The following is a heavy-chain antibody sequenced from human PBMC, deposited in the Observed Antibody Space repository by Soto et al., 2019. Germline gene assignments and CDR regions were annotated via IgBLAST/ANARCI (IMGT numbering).Heavy chain of an antibody. CDR1: GFTFSSYA. D-gene: IGHD3-10*01. CDR3: AKDPSSGFAMENYFDY. Sequence: VQLSGSGGGLVQPGGSLRLSCAASGFTFSSYAMSWVRQAPGKGLEWVSAISGSSTSTYYADSVKGRFTISRDNSKNTLYPQMNSLRAEDTAVYYCAKDPSSGFAMENYFDYWGQGTLVTVSS. V-gene: IGHV3-23*01. J-gene: IGHJ4*02. CDR2: ISGSSTST.